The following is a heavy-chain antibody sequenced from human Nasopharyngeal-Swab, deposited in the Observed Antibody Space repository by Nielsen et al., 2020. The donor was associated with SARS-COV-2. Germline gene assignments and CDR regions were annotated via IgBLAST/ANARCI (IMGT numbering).Heavy chain of an antibody. CDR2: ISHDGSYK. V-gene: IGHV3-30*03. CDR3: ARDAPAHYGAFY. D-gene: IGHD4-17*01. CDR1: AFIFSCCG. J-gene: IGHJ4*02. Sequence: GGSLRLSCAVPAFIFSCCGMHWVRQAPGKGLEWVAIISHDGSYKAYADSVKGRFTISRDDSKSTLYLQMNSLRTEDTAVYYCARDAPAHYGAFYWGRGTLVTVSS.